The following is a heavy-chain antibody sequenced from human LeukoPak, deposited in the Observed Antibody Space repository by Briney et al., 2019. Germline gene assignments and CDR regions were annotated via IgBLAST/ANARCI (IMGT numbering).Heavy chain of an antibody. CDR2: ISSSGSTI. CDR1: GYTFSDYY. D-gene: IGHD5-12*01. Sequence: PGGSLRLSCAASGYTFSDYYMSWIRQAPGKGLEWVSYISSSGSTIYYADSVKGRFTISRDNAKNSLYLQMNSLRAEDTAVYYCARGPHYSGYDWSMPYWGQGTLVTVSS. V-gene: IGHV3-11*04. J-gene: IGHJ4*02. CDR3: ARGPHYSGYDWSMPY.